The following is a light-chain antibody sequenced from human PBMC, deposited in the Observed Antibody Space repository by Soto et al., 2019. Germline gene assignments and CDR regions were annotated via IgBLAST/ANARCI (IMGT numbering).Light chain of an antibody. V-gene: IGLV2-11*01. Sequence: QSALTQPRSVSGSPGQSVTISCTGTSSDVGGYNYVSWYQQHPGKAPKLMIYDVTKRPSGVPDRFSGSKSGNTASLTISGLRAEDEADYYCCSYANNYVIFGGGTKLTVL. CDR2: DVT. CDR3: CSYANNYVI. J-gene: IGLJ2*01. CDR1: SSDVGGYNY.